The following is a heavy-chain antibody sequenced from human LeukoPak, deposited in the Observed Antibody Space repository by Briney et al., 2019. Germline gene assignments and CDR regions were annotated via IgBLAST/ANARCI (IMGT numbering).Heavy chain of an antibody. CDR1: GYTFTSYA. D-gene: IGHD6-6*01. CDR3: ARKYGSSHRYFDY. Sequence: ASVKVSCKASGYTFTSYAMHWVRQAPGQRLEWMGWINAGNGNTKYSQKFQGRVTITRDTSASTAYMELSSLRSEDTAVYYCARKYGSSHRYFDYWGQGTLVTVSS. CDR2: INAGNGNT. V-gene: IGHV1-3*01. J-gene: IGHJ4*02.